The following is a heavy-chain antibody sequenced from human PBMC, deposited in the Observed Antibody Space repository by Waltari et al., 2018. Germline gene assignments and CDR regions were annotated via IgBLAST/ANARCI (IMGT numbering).Heavy chain of an antibody. J-gene: IGHJ4*02. Sequence: VQLVESGGGVVQPGRSLRLSCAASGFTFSSYWMSWVRQAPGKGLEWVANIKQDGSAKDYVDSVKGRFTISRDNAKHSLYLQMNGLRAEDTAVYYCATGHTAMALRGQGTLVTVSS. CDR3: ATGHTAMAL. CDR1: GFTFSSYW. V-gene: IGHV3-7*04. CDR2: IKQDGSAK. D-gene: IGHD5-18*01.